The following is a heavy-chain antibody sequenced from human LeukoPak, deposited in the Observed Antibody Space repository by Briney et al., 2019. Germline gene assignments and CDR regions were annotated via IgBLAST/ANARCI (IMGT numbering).Heavy chain of an antibody. CDR2: INHSGST. V-gene: IGHV4-34*01. CDR1: GGPFSGYY. Sequence: SETLSLTCAVYGGPFSGYYWSWIRQPPGKGLEWIGEINHSGSTNYNPSLKSRVTISVDTSKNQFSLKLSSVTAADTAVYYCARGIVGATDFDYWGQGTLVTVSS. CDR3: ARGIVGATDFDY. D-gene: IGHD1-26*01. J-gene: IGHJ4*02.